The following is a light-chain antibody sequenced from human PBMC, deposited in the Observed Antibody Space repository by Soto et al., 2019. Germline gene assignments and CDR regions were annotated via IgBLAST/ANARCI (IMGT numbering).Light chain of an antibody. J-gene: IGKJ2*01. V-gene: IGKV3-20*01. Sequence: ESVLTQSPDTLSLSPGDSATLSCRTSQSVSNSFFDWYQQKPGQAPRLLIYGISTRATGIPDRFSGSGSGTDFTLTISRLEPEDFVVYFCQQYSTLPHTFGHGTKLEVK. CDR2: GIS. CDR1: QSVSNSF. CDR3: QQYSTLPHT.